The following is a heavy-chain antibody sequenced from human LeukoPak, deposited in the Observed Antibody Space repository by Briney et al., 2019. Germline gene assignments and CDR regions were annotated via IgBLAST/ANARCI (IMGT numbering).Heavy chain of an antibody. J-gene: IGHJ6*02. CDR3: AREGAGFVYGMDV. CDR2: IYSGGST. Sequence: GGSLRLSCAASGFTVSSNYMSWVRQAPGKGLEWVSVIYSGGSTYYADSVKGRFTISRDNSKNTLYLQMNSLRAEDTAVYYCAREGAGFVYGMDVWGQGTTVTVSS. D-gene: IGHD4/OR15-4a*01. CDR1: GFTVSSNY. V-gene: IGHV3-53*01.